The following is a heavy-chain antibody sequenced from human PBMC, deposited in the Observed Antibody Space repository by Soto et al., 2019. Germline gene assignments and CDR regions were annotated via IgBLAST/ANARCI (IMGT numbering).Heavy chain of an antibody. D-gene: IGHD2-2*01. V-gene: IGHV1-69*01. CDR1: GGTFSSYS. J-gene: IGHJ6*04. CDR3: ATDGSRDAGGIDD. Sequence: VQLVQSGAEVKKPGSSVKVSCKASGGTFSSYSINWVRQAPGQGLEWMGEIIPIFGTANYAQKFQGRVTIAADESTGTAYLEINSLKSKDTAVYYCATDGSRDAGGIDDWGNGTKVTVSS. CDR2: IIPIFGTA.